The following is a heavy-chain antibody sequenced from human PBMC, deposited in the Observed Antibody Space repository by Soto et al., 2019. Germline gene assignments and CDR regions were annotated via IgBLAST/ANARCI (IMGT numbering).Heavy chain of an antibody. CDR2: IKQDGSEK. D-gene: IGHD4-17*01. CDR1: GFTFGSYW. J-gene: IGHJ4*02. Sequence: GGPLRLSCAASGFTFGSYWMSWVRQAPGKGLEWVANIKQDGSEKYYVDSVKGRFTISRDNAKNSLYLQMNSLRAEDTAVYYCARGPYGDYVVYWGQGTLVTVSS. V-gene: IGHV3-7*01. CDR3: ARGPYGDYVVY.